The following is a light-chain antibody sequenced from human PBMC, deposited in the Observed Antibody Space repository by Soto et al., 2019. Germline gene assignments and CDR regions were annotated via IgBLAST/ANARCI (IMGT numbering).Light chain of an antibody. V-gene: IGLV2-8*01. J-gene: IGLJ1*01. CDR2: EVT. CDR3: SSYGGSNNFV. CDR1: SSDVGGYNF. Sequence: QSVLTQPPSASGSPGQSVTISCTGTSSDVGGYNFVSWYQHLPGKAPKLIIYEVTKRPSGVPDRFSGSKSGNTASPTVSGLQTDDEADYYCSSYGGSNNFVFGTGTKVTVL.